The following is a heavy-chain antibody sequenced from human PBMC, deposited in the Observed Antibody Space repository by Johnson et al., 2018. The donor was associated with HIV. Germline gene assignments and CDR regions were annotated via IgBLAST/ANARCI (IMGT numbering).Heavy chain of an antibody. Sequence: EVQLVESGGGLVQPGGSLRLSCAASGFTFSSYWMSWVRQAPGKGLEWVANIKQDGSEQYYVDSVQGRFTISRDNSKNTVFLQMNSLRPEDTAMYYCAAYYDFWSGSYTSGFDIWGQGTMVTVSS. D-gene: IGHD3-3*01. CDR2: IKQDGSEQ. CDR1: GFTFSSYW. J-gene: IGHJ3*02. CDR3: AAYYDFWSGSYTSGFDI. V-gene: IGHV3-7*01.